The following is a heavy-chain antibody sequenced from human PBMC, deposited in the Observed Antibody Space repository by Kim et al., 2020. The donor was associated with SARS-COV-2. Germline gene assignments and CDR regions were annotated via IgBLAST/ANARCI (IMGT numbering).Heavy chain of an antibody. Sequence: SETLSLTCTVSGDSITSYHWSWIRQSPEKRLEWIGQIYYTGIIHYNPSPESRVSMSIDTSKNQLSLTLTSVTAADTALYYCARDGSRIGWFSGDYWGRGT. J-gene: IGHJ4*02. CDR3: ARDGSRIGWFSGDY. CDR2: IYYTGII. V-gene: IGHV4-59*01. CDR1: GDSITSYH. D-gene: IGHD6-19*01.